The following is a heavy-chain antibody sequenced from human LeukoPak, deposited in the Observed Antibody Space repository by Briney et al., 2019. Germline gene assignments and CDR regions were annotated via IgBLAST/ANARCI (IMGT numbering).Heavy chain of an antibody. V-gene: IGHV3-23*01. CDR2: ISGSGSNT. D-gene: IGHD2-15*01. J-gene: IGHJ4*02. Sequence: GGSLRLSCAASGFTFSSYAMSWVRQAPGKGLEWVSAISGSGSNTYYADSVKGRFTISRDNSKSTLSLQMNSLRAEDTAVYYCAAQTYCSGGSCPDYWGQGALVTVSS. CDR3: AAQTYCSGGSCPDY. CDR1: GFTFSSYA.